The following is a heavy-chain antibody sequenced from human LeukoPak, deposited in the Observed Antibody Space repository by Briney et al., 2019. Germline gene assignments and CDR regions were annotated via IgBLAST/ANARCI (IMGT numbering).Heavy chain of an antibody. CDR3: AKEGRIAAAGTRDY. CDR2: ISGSGGST. D-gene: IGHD6-13*01. CDR1: GFTFSDYY. J-gene: IGHJ4*02. Sequence: GGSLRLSCAASGFTFSDYYMSWVRQAPGKGLEWVSAISGSGGSTYYADSVKGRFTISRDNSKNTLYLQMNSLRAEDTAVYYCAKEGRIAAAGTRDYWGQGTLVTVSS. V-gene: IGHV3-23*01.